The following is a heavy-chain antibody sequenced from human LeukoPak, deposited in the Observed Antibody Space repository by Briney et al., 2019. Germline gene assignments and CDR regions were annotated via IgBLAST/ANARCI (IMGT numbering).Heavy chain of an antibody. CDR2: IIPIFGTA. J-gene: IGHJ4*02. D-gene: IGHD3-22*01. V-gene: IGHV1-69*05. CDR3: ARADVAYYDSRGYEY. CDR1: GGTFSSYA. Sequence: AVKVSCKASGGTFSSYAISWVRQAPGQGLEWIGRIIPIFGTANYAQKLQGRVTITTDESTSTAYMELSSLRSEDTAVYYCARADVAYYDSRGYEYWGQGTLGTVSS.